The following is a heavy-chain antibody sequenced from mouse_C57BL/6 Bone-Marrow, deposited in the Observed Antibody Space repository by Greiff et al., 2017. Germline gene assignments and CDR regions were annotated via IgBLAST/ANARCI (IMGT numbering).Heavy chain of an antibody. CDR3: ARRPYYGNAMDY. J-gene: IGHJ4*01. D-gene: IGHD2-10*01. Sequence: EVKVVESGGDLVKPGGSLKLSCAASGFTFSSYGMSWVRQTPDKRLEWVATISSGGSYTYYPDSVKGRFTISRDNAKNTLYLQMSSLKSEDTDMYYCARRPYYGNAMDYWGQGTSVTVSS. V-gene: IGHV5-6*02. CDR2: ISSGGSYT. CDR1: GFTFSSYG.